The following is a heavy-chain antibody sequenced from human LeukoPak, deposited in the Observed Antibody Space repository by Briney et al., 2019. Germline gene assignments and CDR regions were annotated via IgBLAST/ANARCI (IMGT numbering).Heavy chain of an antibody. CDR1: GFTFTTYS. J-gene: IGHJ4*02. CDR3: ARVLHKRNYDSSDYYGY. CDR2: ITSSSASM. Sequence: GGSLRLSCAASGFTFTTYSMNWVRQAPGKGLEWVSSITSSSASMYYADSVKGRFTISRDNAKNSLYLQMNSLRAEDTAVYYCARVLHKRNYDSSDYYGYWGQGTLVTVSS. V-gene: IGHV3-21*01. D-gene: IGHD3-22*01.